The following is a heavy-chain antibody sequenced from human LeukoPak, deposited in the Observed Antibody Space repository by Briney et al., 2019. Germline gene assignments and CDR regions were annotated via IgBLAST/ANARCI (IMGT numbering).Heavy chain of an antibody. V-gene: IGHV4-59*01. D-gene: IGHD3-3*01. CDR3: ARDNTIFGVVGHDAFDI. CDR1: GGSISSYY. Sequence: PSETLSLTCTVSGGSISSYYWSWIRQPPGKGLEWIGYIYYCGSTNYNPSLKSRVTISVDTSKNQFSLKLSSVTAADTAVYYCARDNTIFGVVGHDAFDIWGQGTMVTVSS. J-gene: IGHJ3*02. CDR2: IYYCGST.